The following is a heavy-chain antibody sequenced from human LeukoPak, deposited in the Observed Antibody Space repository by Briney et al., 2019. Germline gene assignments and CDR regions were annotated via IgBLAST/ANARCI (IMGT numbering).Heavy chain of an antibody. Sequence: SETLSLTCIVSGVSISNRSYYWGWIRQPPGKGLEWIVSVFYSGSTWYNPSLKSPVPLSAPTSKNLFSLKLSSPTPAHTAVFYCARPQLLSLNVWFYPWGQGTLVTVSS. CDR1: GVSISNRSYY. CDR3: ARPQLLSLNVWFYP. J-gene: IGHJ5*02. CDR2: VFYSGST. V-gene: IGHV4-39*07. D-gene: IGHD2-2*01.